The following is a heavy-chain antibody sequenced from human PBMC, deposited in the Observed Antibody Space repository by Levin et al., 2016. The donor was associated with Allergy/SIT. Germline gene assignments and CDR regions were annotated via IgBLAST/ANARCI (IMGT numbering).Heavy chain of an antibody. Sequence: GESLKISCAASGFTFSDYYMSWIRQAPGKGLEWVSYISSSSSYTNYADSVKGRFTISRDNAKNSLYLQMNSLRAEDTAVYYCARANQHLYYGMDVWGQGTTVTVSS. V-gene: IGHV3-11*06. CDR2: ISSSSSYT. CDR3: ARANQHLYYGMDV. J-gene: IGHJ6*02. D-gene: IGHD1-14*01. CDR1: GFTFSDYY.